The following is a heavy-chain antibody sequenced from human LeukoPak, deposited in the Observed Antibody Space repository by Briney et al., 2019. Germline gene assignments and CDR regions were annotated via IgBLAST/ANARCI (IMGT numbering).Heavy chain of an antibody. CDR1: GGSVSDYY. CDR2: IYHSGST. D-gene: IGHD4-17*01. V-gene: IGHV4-34*01. CDR3: ARGGDYGDYVFHY. Sequence: PSETLSLTCAVYGGSVSDYYWTWIRQPPGKGLEWSGEIYHSGSTNYNPSLKSRVTISVDTSKNQFSLKLYSVTAADTAVYYCARGGDYGDYVFHYWGQGTLVTVSS. J-gene: IGHJ4*02.